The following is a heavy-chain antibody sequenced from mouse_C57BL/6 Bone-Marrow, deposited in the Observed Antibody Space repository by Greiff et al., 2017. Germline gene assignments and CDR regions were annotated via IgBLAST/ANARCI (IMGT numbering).Heavy chain of an antibody. D-gene: IGHD1-1*01. J-gene: IGHJ1*03. CDR1: GFTFSDYG. CDR3: ARPFYGSRPDWYFDV. Sequence: EVQLVESGGGLVQPGGSMKLSCAASGFTFSDYGMHWVRQAPEKGLEWVAYISSGSSTIYYADTVKGRFTISRDNAKNTLFLQMTSLRSEDTAMYYCARPFYGSRPDWYFDVWGTGTTVTVSS. CDR2: ISSGSSTI. V-gene: IGHV5-17*01.